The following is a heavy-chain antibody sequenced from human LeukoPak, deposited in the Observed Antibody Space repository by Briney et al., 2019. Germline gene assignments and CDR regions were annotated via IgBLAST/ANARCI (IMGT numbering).Heavy chain of an antibody. CDR1: GFTFSSYA. CDR3: ARGGRPDY. D-gene: IGHD3-10*01. J-gene: IGHJ4*02. Sequence: GGSLRLSCAASGFTFSSYAMHWVRQAPGEGLEWVAVISYDGSNKYYADSVKGRFTISRDNSKNTLYLQMNSLRAEDTAVYYCARGGRPDYWGQGTLVTVSS. CDR2: ISYDGSNK. V-gene: IGHV3-30-3*01.